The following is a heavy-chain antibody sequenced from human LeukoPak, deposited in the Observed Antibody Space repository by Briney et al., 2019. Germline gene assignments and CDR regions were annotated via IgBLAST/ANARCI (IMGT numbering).Heavy chain of an antibody. CDR2: IYPGDSDR. Sequence: GESLKISFKGSGYSFTTYWSGWVRQIPGKGLEWMGIIYPGDSDRGYSPSFQRQVTISADKSISTAYLQWSSLKASDTAMSFCERLVVGTSWVDYWGQGTLVTVSS. J-gene: IGHJ4*02. CDR1: GYSFTTYW. V-gene: IGHV5-51*01. D-gene: IGHD2-2*01. CDR3: ERLVVGTSWVDY.